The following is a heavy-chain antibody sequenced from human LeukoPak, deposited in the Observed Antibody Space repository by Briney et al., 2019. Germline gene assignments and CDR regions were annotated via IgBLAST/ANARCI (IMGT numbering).Heavy chain of an antibody. D-gene: IGHD5-12*01. CDR1: GYTFTSYG. J-gene: IGHJ4*02. CDR2: ISAYNGNT. Sequence: ASVKVSCKASGYTFTSYGISWVRQAPGQGLEWMGWISAYNGNTNYAQKLQGRVTMTTDTSTSTAYMELSSLRSEDTAVYYCARGARGYSGYGRPGGRPYYFDYWGQGTLVTVSS. V-gene: IGHV1-18*01. CDR3: ARGARGYSGYGRPGGRPYYFDY.